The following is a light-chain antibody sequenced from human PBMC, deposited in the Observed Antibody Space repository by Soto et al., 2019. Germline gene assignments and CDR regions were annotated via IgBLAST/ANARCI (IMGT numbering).Light chain of an antibody. Sequence: QSALTQPASVSGSPGQSIPISCTGTSSDVGSYNLVSWYQQYPGRAPTLMISEVSERPSGVSNRFSGSKSGNSASLTISGLQAEDEADYYCCSEAGFGTFVVVGGGTKLTVL. CDR2: EVS. CDR3: CSEAGFGTFVV. CDR1: SSDVGSYNL. J-gene: IGLJ2*01. V-gene: IGLV2-23*02.